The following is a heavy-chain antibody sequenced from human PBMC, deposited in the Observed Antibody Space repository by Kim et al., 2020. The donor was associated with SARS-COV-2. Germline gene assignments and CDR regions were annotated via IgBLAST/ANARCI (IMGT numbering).Heavy chain of an antibody. CDR2: IYYSGST. V-gene: IGHV4-39*01. Sequence: SETLSLTCTVSGGSISSSSYYWGWILQPPGKGLEWIGSIYYSGSTYYNPSLKSRVTISVDTSKNQFSLKLSSVTAADTAVYYCARGIAAAGTHYWGQGTLVTVSS. CDR3: ARGIAAAGTHY. D-gene: IGHD6-13*01. CDR1: GGSISSSSYY. J-gene: IGHJ4*02.